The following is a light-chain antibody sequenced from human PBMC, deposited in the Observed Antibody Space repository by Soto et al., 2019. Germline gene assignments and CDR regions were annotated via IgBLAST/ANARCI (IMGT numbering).Light chain of an antibody. CDR2: AAS. J-gene: IGKJ2*02. CDR1: QSISSY. V-gene: IGKV1-39*01. Sequence: DIPMTQSPSSLSASVGDRVTITCRASQSISSYLNWYQQKPGKAPKLLIYAASSLQSGVPSRFSGSGYGTDFTLTISSLQPEDFATYYCQQSYSTPGTFGEGTKLEIK. CDR3: QQSYSTPGT.